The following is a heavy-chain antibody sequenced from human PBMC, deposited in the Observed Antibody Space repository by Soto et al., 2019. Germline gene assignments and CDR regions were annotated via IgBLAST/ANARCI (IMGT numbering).Heavy chain of an antibody. CDR3: ARDGGYSSGWSEAFDV. V-gene: IGHV4-34*01. CDR1: GGSFRCYY. D-gene: IGHD6-19*01. J-gene: IGHJ3*01. CDR2: INHSGST. Sequence: SETLSLTCAVYGGSFRCYYWNWIRQPPGKGLEWIGEINHSGSTNYNPSLKSRVTISVDTSKNQFSLKLTSVTAADTAAYYCARDGGYSSGWSEAFDVWGQGTMVT.